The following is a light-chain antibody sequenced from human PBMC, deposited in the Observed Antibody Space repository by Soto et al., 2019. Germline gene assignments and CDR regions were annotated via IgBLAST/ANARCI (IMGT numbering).Light chain of an antibody. V-gene: IGKV1-27*01. CDR1: QGISNY. CDR3: QNYASVPIT. Sequence: DIQMTQSPSSLSASVGSRVSITCRASQGISNYLAWYQQKPGEVPKVLIYAASTLQPGVPSRFSGSGSGTDFSLTIDSLQPDDIATYYCQNYASVPITFGQGTRLEIK. J-gene: IGKJ5*01. CDR2: AAS.